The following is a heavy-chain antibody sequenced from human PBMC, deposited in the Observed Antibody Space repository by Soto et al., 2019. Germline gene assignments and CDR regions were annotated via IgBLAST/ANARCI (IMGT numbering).Heavy chain of an antibody. Sequence: GGSLRLSCAASGFTFSNAWMNWVRQAPGKGLEWVGRIKSKTDGGTTDYAAPVKGRFTISRDDSKNTLYLQMNSLKTEDTAVYYCTTFGLEQQLVGEDYYYGMDVWGQGTTVTVSS. J-gene: IGHJ6*02. CDR1: GFTFSNAW. CDR3: TTFGLEQQLVGEDYYYGMDV. CDR2: IKSKTDGGTT. D-gene: IGHD6-6*01. V-gene: IGHV3-15*07.